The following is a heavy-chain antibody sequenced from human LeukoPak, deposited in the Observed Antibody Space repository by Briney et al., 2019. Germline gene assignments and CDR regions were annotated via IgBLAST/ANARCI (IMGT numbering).Heavy chain of an antibody. D-gene: IGHD3-10*01. Sequence: GESLKISCKGSGYSFTSYWIGWVRQMPGKGLEWMGIIYPGDSDTRYSPSFQGQVTISADKSISTAYLQWSSLKASDTAMYYCARVITMVRGNYYYYYYMDVRGKGTTVTISS. J-gene: IGHJ6*03. CDR2: IYPGDSDT. CDR3: ARVITMVRGNYYYYYYMDV. CDR1: GYSFTSYW. V-gene: IGHV5-51*01.